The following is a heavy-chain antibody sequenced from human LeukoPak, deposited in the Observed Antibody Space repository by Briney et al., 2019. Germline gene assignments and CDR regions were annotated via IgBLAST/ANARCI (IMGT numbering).Heavy chain of an antibody. CDR1: GYTFTGYY. J-gene: IGHJ4*02. CDR2: INPKSGGS. Sequence: ASVKVSCKASGYTFTGYYMHWVRQAPGQGLEWMGWINPKSGGSNYARQFQGRVTMTRDASINTAYMDLSRLRSDDTAVYYCARATSIAAAGTSDYWGQGTLVTVSS. D-gene: IGHD6-13*01. V-gene: IGHV1-2*02. CDR3: ARATSIAAAGTSDY.